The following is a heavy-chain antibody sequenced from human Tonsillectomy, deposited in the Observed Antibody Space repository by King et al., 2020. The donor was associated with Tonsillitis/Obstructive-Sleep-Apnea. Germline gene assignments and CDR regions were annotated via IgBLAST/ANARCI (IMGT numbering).Heavy chain of an antibody. J-gene: IGHJ5*02. CDR1: GDSISSYY. CDR2: IYYSGST. V-gene: IGHV4-59*08. D-gene: IGHD1-14*01. Sequence: VQLQESGPGLEKPSETLSLTCTVSGDSISSYYWSWIRQPPGKGLEWIGYIYYSGSTKYNPSLKSRVTISVDTSKNQFSLKLSSVTAADTAVYYCARQYNVYNWFDPWGQGTLVTVSS. CDR3: ARQYNVYNWFDP.